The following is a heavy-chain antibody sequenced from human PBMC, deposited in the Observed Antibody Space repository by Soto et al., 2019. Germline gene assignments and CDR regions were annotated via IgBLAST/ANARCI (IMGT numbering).Heavy chain of an antibody. Sequence: ASVKVSCKASGYTFSNYGLSWVRQAPGQGLEWMGWINPYSGNTKYIQKLQGRVTLTTDTSTSTAYMELRSLRSDDTAVYYCARVNQSQYRRGDNWFDPWGQGTLVTVSS. D-gene: IGHD3-10*01. V-gene: IGHV1-18*04. CDR2: INPYSGNT. J-gene: IGHJ5*02. CDR3: ARVNQSQYRRGDNWFDP. CDR1: GYTFSNYG.